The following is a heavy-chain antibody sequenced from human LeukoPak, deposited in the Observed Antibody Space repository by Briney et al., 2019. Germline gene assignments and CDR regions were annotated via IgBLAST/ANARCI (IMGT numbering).Heavy chain of an antibody. CDR1: GFTFSSYE. CDR3: AKGVEVVVAATGFDY. V-gene: IGHV3-48*03. CDR2: ISSSGSTI. D-gene: IGHD2-15*01. J-gene: IGHJ4*02. Sequence: GGSLRLSCAASGFTFSSYEMNWVRQAPGKGLEWVSYISSSGSTIYYADSVKGRFTISRDNAKNTLYLQMNSLRAEDTAVYYCAKGVEVVVAATGFDYWGQGTLVTVSS.